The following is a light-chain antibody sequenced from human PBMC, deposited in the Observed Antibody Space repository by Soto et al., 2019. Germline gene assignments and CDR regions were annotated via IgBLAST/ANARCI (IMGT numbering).Light chain of an antibody. CDR1: QSVSIH. J-gene: IGKJ1*01. CDR2: DTS. V-gene: IGKV3-15*01. CDR3: QQYSNWPT. Sequence: ETVMTQSPGTLSVSLGERATLSCRASQSVSIHLAWYQQKPGQAPRLLIYDTSTRATGIPARFSGSGSGTEFTLTISSLQSEDFAVYYCQQYSNWPTFGQGTKVDIK.